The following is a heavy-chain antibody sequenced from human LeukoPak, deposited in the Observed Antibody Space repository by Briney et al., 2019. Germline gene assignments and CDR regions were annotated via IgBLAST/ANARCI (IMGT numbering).Heavy chain of an antibody. J-gene: IGHJ4*02. Sequence: SETLSLTCTVSGGSISSSRYYWGWIRQPPGEGLEWIGSVYYSGSTYYNPSLKSRVTISVDTSKNQLSLKLSSVTAADTAVYYCARQPYDSSGSYYFDYWGQGTLVTVSS. D-gene: IGHD3-22*01. CDR3: ARQPYDSSGSYYFDY. CDR2: VYYSGST. V-gene: IGHV4-39*01. CDR1: GGSISSSRYY.